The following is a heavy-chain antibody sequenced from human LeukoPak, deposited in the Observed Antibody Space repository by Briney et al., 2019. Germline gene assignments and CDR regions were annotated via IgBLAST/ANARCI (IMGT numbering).Heavy chain of an antibody. V-gene: IGHV3-15*01. CDR3: TTPPD. CDR2: LKSDSDGGTT. CDR1: GITISSAW. Sequence: NPGGSLGLSCEASGITISSAWMSWVRQPPGKGFEYVARLKSDSDGGTTDHAAPVKGRFTISRDDSKNTLYLQMNSLTIEDTAVYYCTTPPDWGQGTLVTVSP. J-gene: IGHJ4*02.